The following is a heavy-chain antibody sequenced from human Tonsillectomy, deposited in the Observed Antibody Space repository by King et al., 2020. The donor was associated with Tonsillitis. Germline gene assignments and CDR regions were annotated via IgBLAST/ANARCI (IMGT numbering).Heavy chain of an antibody. D-gene: IGHD6-13*01. Sequence: VQLQQSGPGLVKPSQTLSLTCALSGDSVSSNSAAWNWIRQSPSRGLEWLGRTYYRSKWYNDYAVSVKSRITINPDTSKNQFSLQLNSVTPEDTAVYYCARVEFRIAAAGTYYYYGMDVWGQGTTVTVSS. CDR1: GDSVSSNSAA. J-gene: IGHJ6*02. CDR3: ARVEFRIAAAGTYYYYGMDV. V-gene: IGHV6-1*01. CDR2: TYYRSKWYN.